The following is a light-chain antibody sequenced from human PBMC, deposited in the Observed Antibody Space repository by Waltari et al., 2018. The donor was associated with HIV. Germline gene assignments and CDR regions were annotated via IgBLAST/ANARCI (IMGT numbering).Light chain of an antibody. Sequence: FMLTQPHSVSESPGKTVSISCTRSRGGIVGNDVQWYQHRPGSIPTTVIYEDNQRPSGVPDRFSGSIDMSSNSASLTISGLQAADEADYYCQSFDSTSHYVVFGGGTKLTVL. CDR1: RGGIVGND. V-gene: IGLV6-57*01. CDR3: QSFDSTSHYVV. J-gene: IGLJ3*02. CDR2: EDN.